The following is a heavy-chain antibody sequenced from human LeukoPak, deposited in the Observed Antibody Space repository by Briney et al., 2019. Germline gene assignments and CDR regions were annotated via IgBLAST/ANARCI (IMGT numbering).Heavy chain of an antibody. D-gene: IGHD3-10*01. J-gene: IGHJ4*02. CDR2: IYSGDTT. V-gene: IGHV3-66*01. Sequence: AGGSLRPSCAASGFTVSTNYMSWVRQAPGKGLEWVSVIYSGDTTFYADSVRGKFTISRDNSKNTLYLQMNSLRAEDTAVYYCASILRSSSGYYFDYWGQGTLVTVSS. CDR3: ASILRSSSGYYFDY. CDR1: GFTVSTNY.